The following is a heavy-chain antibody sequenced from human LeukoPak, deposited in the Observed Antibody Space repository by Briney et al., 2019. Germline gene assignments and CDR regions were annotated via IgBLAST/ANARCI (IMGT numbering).Heavy chain of an antibody. CDR2: IYYSGST. V-gene: IGHV4-59*08. CDR1: GGSISNHY. Sequence: SETLSLTCSVSGGSISNHYWSWIRQPPGKGLEWIGYIYYSGSTNYNPSLKSRVTISVDTSKNQFSLKLSSVTAADTAVYYCARGTTGDDAFDIWGQGTTVTVSS. CDR3: ARGTTGDDAFDI. J-gene: IGHJ3*02. D-gene: IGHD1-7*01.